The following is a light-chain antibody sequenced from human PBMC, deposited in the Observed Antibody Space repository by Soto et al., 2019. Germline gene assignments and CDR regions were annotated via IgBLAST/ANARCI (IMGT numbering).Light chain of an antibody. Sequence: EIVLTQSPGTLSLSPGERATLSCRASQTVRDTYLAWYQQKPGQAPRLFIYAGSSRATGIPDRFSGSGSGTDFSLTISRLEPEDFAVYYCQQYDRSPITFGQGTRLEIK. V-gene: IGKV3-20*01. CDR3: QQYDRSPIT. J-gene: IGKJ5*01. CDR1: QTVRDTY. CDR2: AGS.